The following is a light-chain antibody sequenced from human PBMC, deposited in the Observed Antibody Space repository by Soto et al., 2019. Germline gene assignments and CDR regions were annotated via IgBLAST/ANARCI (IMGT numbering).Light chain of an antibody. CDR3: SSYTSSSTLV. CDR1: SSDVGGYNY. J-gene: IGLJ2*01. Sequence: QSALTQPASVSGSPGQSITISCTGTSSDVGGYNYVSWYQQHPGKAPKLMIYEVSNGLSGVSNRFSGSKSGNTASLSISGLQAEDEAEYYSSSYTSSSTLVFGGGTKVTVL. CDR2: EVS. V-gene: IGLV2-14*01.